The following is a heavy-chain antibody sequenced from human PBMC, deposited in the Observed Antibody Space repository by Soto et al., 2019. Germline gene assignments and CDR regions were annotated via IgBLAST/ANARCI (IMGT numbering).Heavy chain of an antibody. CDR2: ISSDGGNK. Sequence: GGSLRLSCAASGFTFIRYTIHWVRQAQGRGLEWVAVISSDGGNKYYADSVKGRFTISRDNSKNTLYLQMNSLRAEDTAVYYCARDEYYHDSSGYYWNLDYWGQGTQVTVSS. J-gene: IGHJ4*02. V-gene: IGHV3-30-3*01. CDR1: GFTFIRYT. D-gene: IGHD3-22*01. CDR3: ARDEYYHDSSGYYWNLDY.